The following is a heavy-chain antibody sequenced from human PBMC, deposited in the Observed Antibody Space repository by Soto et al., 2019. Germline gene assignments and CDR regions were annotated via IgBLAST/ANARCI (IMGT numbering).Heavy chain of an antibody. Sequence: EVQLVESGGNLVQPGGSLRLSCAVSGFTFNNFWMHWVRQAPGQGLVWVARINPDGSSISYVDSVKGRFTVSRDNAENTLYLEVNSLSVEDTAVYYCARRGQEGPGLAHWGQGTLVTVSS. CDR3: ARRGQEGPGLAH. J-gene: IGHJ5*02. V-gene: IGHV3-74*01. CDR1: GFTFNNFW. CDR2: INPDGSSI.